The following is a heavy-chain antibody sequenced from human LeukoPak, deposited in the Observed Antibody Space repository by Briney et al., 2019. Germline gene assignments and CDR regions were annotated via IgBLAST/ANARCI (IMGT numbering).Heavy chain of an antibody. J-gene: IGHJ4*02. Sequence: PGGSLRLSCAASGFTFSSYAMHWVRQAPGKGLEWVAFISYDGSNKYYADSVKGRFTISRDNSKNTLHLQVNSLRAEDTAVYYCARAVLLVGNLDYWGQGTLVTVSS. CDR2: ISYDGSNK. D-gene: IGHD2-15*01. V-gene: IGHV3-30-3*01. CDR3: ARAVLLVGNLDY. CDR1: GFTFSSYA.